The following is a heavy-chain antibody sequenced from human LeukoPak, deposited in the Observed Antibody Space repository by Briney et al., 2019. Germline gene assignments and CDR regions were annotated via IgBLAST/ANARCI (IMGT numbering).Heavy chain of an antibody. J-gene: IGHJ3*02. Sequence: PGGSLRLSCAASGFTFSSYGMHWVRQAPGKGLEWVAFIRYDGSNKYYADSVKGRFTISRDNAKNSLYLQMNSLRAEDTAVYYCARQGFWSGPNYLTRDRDAFDIWGQGTMVTVSS. V-gene: IGHV3-30*02. CDR1: GFTFSSYG. D-gene: IGHD3-3*01. CDR3: ARQGFWSGPNYLTRDRDAFDI. CDR2: IRYDGSNK.